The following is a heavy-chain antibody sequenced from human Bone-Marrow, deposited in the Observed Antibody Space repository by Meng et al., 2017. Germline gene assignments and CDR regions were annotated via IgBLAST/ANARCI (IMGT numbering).Heavy chain of an antibody. CDR3: ATETGYSSGWYYYD. D-gene: IGHD6-19*01. Sequence: ASVKVSCKVSGYTLTELSMHWVRQAPGKGLEWMGGFDPEDGETIYAQKFQGRVTMNEDTSTDTAYMELSRLRSEDAAEYYCATETGYSSGWYYYDWGHGTMVTVSS. CDR2: FDPEDGET. CDR1: GYTLTELS. J-gene: IGHJ4*01. V-gene: IGHV1-24*01.